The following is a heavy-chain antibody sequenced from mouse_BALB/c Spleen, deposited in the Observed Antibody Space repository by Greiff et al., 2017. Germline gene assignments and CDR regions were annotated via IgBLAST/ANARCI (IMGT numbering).Heavy chain of an antibody. CDR3: ARGDYDGRPYYAMDY. CDR2: ISSGSSTI. J-gene: IGHJ4*01. CDR1: GFTFSSFG. Sequence: EVQVVESGGGLVQPGGSRKLSCAASGFTFSSFGMHWVRQAPEKGLEWVAYISSGSSTIYYADTVKGRFTISRDNPKNTLFLQMTSLRSEDTAMYYCARGDYDGRPYYAMDYWGQGTSVTVSS. D-gene: IGHD2-4*01. V-gene: IGHV5-17*02.